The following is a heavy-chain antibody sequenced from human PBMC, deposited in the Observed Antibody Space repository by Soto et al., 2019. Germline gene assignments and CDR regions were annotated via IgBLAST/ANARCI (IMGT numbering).Heavy chain of an antibody. D-gene: IGHD2-2*01. CDR2: VYYSGST. J-gene: IGHJ5*02. Sequence: SETLSLTCTVSGGSISSGNYYWSWIRQPPGKGLEWIGYVYYSGSTYYSPSLKSRVTISVDTSKNQFSLNLSSVTAADTAVYYCARALVVPPAMTENWFDPWGQGTLVTVSS. CDR3: ARALVVPPAMTENWFDP. CDR1: GGSISSGNYY. V-gene: IGHV4-30-4*01.